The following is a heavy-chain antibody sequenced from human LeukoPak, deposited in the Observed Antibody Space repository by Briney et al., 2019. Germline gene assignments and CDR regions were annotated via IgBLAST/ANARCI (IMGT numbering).Heavy chain of an antibody. CDR1: GGSFSGYY. CDR2: MNPSGST. D-gene: IGHD3-22*01. V-gene: IGHV4-34*01. CDR3: ARGRQDVTMIVVVMTAVSYYLDV. Sequence: SETLSLTCAVYGGSFSGYYWTWIRQTPAKGREWIGEMNPSGSTNYNPSLKSRVTISVDTSKNQFSLELSSVTAADTAVYYCARGRQDVTMIVVVMTAVSYYLDVWGKGTTVTVS. J-gene: IGHJ6*03.